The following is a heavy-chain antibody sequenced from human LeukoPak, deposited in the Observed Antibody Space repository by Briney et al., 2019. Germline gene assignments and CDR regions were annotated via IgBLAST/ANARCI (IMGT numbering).Heavy chain of an antibody. CDR1: GYTFTDYY. Sequence: ASVKVSCKASGYTFTDYYMHWVRQVPGQGLEWMGWIYPKSGDTNYAQKFQGRVTITADKSTSTAYMELSSLRSEDTAVYHCARSSIIATAGPFYFDYWGQGTLVTVSS. J-gene: IGHJ4*02. V-gene: IGHV1-2*02. D-gene: IGHD6-13*01. CDR3: ARSSIIATAGPFYFDY. CDR2: IYPKSGDT.